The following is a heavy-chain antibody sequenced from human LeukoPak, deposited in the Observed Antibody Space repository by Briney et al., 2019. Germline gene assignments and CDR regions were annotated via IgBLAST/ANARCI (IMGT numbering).Heavy chain of an antibody. CDR1: GFTFSTYG. D-gene: IGHD6-25*01. CDR3: ARDIVAGLYSSAGGPFDY. Sequence: PGGSLRLSCAGSGFTFSTYGMHWVRQAPGKGLEWVAAISYDGSNKYHADSVKGRFTISRDNAKNSLYLQMNSLRAEDTAVYYCARDIVAGLYSSAGGPFDYLGQGTLVTVSS. J-gene: IGHJ4*02. CDR2: ISYDGSNK. V-gene: IGHV3-30*03.